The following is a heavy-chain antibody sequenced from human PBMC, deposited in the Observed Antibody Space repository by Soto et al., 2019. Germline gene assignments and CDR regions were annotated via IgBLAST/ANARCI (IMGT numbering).Heavy chain of an antibody. CDR1: GYTFTSYY. CDR2: INPSGGST. J-gene: IGHJ6*02. CDR3: ARDYPEIYCSGGSCYDPGYYYYGMDV. D-gene: IGHD2-15*01. V-gene: IGHV1-46*01. Sequence: ASVKVSCKASGYTFTSYYMHWVRQAPGQGLEWMGIINPSGGSTSYAQKFQGRVTMTRDTSTSTVYMELSSLRSEDTAVYYCARDYPEIYCSGGSCYDPGYYYYGMDVWGQGTTVTVS.